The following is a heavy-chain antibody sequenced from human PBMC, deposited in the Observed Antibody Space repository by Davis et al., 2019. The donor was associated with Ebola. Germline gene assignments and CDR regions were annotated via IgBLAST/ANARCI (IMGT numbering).Heavy chain of an antibody. V-gene: IGHV3-23*01. Sequence: PGGSLRLSCAASGFTFSRYAMSWVRPAPGKGLEWVSAISGSGGSTYYADSVKGRFTISRDNSKNTLYLQMNSLRAEDTAIYYCAKDKNYDFWSGYPHDAFDIWGQGTMVTVSS. D-gene: IGHD3-3*01. CDR2: ISGSGGST. CDR1: GFTFSRYA. J-gene: IGHJ3*02. CDR3: AKDKNYDFWSGYPHDAFDI.